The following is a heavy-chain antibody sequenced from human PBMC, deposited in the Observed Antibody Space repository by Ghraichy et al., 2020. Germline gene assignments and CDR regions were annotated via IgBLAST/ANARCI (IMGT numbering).Heavy chain of an antibody. Sequence: SETLSLTCTVSGGSISTGSYYWGWIRQPPGKGLEWIGSVHYSGTTYYNPSLKSRVTISVDTSKNQFSLKLNSGTAADTAVYYCARHSLCSSTSCYDGWFDPWGQGTLVTVSS. J-gene: IGHJ5*02. CDR1: GGSISTGSYY. CDR2: VHYSGTT. V-gene: IGHV4-39*01. CDR3: ARHSLCSSTSCYDGWFDP. D-gene: IGHD2-2*01.